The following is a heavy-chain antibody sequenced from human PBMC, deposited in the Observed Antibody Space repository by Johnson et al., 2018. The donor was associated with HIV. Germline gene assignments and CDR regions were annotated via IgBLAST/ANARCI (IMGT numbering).Heavy chain of an antibody. CDR3: AREMAIAAAGHDAFDI. J-gene: IGHJ3*02. CDR2: ISYDGNNT. V-gene: IGHV3-30*03. CDR1: GFTFSSYG. Sequence: QVQLVESGGGLVQPGRSLRLSCAASGFTFSSYGMHWVRQAPGKGLEWVAVISYDGNNTYYTDSVKGRFTISRDNSKNTLYLQMNSLRAEDTAVYYCAREMAIAAAGHDAFDIWGQGTMVTVSS. D-gene: IGHD6-13*01.